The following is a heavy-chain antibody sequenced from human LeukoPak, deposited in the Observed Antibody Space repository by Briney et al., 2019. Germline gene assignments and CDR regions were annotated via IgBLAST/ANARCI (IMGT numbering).Heavy chain of an antibody. V-gene: IGHV4-59*01. Sequence: PSETLSLTCTVSGGSINSYYWSWIRQPPGQGLECLWYIYYSGSTNYNPSLNSRVTISVDTPNNQFSLKLSSVTAADTAVYYCARGTSGGNELGYWGQGTLVTVSS. CDR2: IYYSGST. CDR3: ARGTSGGNELGY. J-gene: IGHJ4*02. CDR1: GGSINSYY. D-gene: IGHD4-23*01.